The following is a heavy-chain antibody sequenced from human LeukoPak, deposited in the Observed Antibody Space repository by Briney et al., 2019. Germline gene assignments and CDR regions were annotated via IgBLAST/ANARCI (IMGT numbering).Heavy chain of an antibody. J-gene: IGHJ4*02. CDR2: IYSGGST. Sequence: GGSLRLSCAASGFTFSSYAMSWVRQAPGKGLEWVSVIYSGGSTYYADSVKGRFTISRDNSKNTLYLQMNSLRAEDTAVYYCARDAYDSSGYYGDYWGQGTLVTVSS. CDR1: GFTFSSYA. D-gene: IGHD3-22*01. V-gene: IGHV3-66*01. CDR3: ARDAYDSSGYYGDY.